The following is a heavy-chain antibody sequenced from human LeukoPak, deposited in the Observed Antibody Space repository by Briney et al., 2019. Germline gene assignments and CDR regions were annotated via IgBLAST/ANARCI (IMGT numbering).Heavy chain of an antibody. CDR2: INTNSGDT. CDR1: GYTFTCYY. Sequence: GASVKVSCKASGYTFTCYYVHWGRHAPGQGLQWMGWINTNSGDTNYAQKFQGRVTMTRDTSISTAYMELSRLTSDDTAVYYCAREITGMIGPTDYWGQGTLVTVSS. J-gene: IGHJ4*02. V-gene: IGHV1-2*02. D-gene: IGHD1-14*01. CDR3: AREITGMIGPTDY.